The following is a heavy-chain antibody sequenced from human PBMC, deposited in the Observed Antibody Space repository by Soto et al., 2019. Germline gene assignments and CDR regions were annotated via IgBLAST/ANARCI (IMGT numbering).Heavy chain of an antibody. D-gene: IGHD6-19*01. V-gene: IGHV3-64*01. Sequence: EVQLVESGGGLVQPGGSLRLSCAASGFTFGNYAMDWVRQAPGKVLEYVSGISSNGVGTYYANSVKDRFTISRDNSKNTLHLQMGSLRAEDMAEYYCARREQSDYYYMDVWGKGTSVTVSS. CDR2: ISSNGVGT. J-gene: IGHJ6*03. CDR3: ARREQSDYYYMDV. CDR1: GFTFGNYA.